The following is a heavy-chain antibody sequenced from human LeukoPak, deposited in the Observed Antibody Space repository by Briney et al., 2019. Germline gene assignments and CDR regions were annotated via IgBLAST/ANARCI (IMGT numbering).Heavy chain of an antibody. Sequence: SETLSLTCTVSGDSISSRSYYWGWIRQPPGRGLEWIGSIYYSEGTYYNPSLKSRVTISVDTSKNQVSLKLRSVTAADTAVYYCARTTEGYAGGPGYSYYYYMDVWGKGTTVTISS. CDR3: ARTTEGYAGGPGYSYYYYMDV. CDR2: IYYSEGT. J-gene: IGHJ6*03. V-gene: IGHV4-39*07. CDR1: GDSISSRSYY. D-gene: IGHD5-12*01.